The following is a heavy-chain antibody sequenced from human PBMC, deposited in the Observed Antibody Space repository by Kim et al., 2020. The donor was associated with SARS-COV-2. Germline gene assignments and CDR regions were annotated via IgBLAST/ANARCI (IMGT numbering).Heavy chain of an antibody. D-gene: IGHD1-26*01. Sequence: GGSLRLSCAASGRTYGLHWVRQAPGKGLEWVALISSDGNDKYYVDSVKGRFAISRDNSKNTLFLQMSNLRPEDTALYYCATDSVGGPLDWGQGTLVTVSS. CDR3: ATDSVGGPLD. CDR2: ISSDGNDK. CDR1: GRTYG. J-gene: IGHJ4*02. V-gene: IGHV3-30*03.